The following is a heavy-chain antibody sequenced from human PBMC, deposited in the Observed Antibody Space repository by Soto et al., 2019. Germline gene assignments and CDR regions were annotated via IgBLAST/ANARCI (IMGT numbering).Heavy chain of an antibody. Sequence: EVQLVESGGGLVQPGGSLRLSCAVSGFTVSSNYMSWVRQAPGKGLEWVSVIYSGGSTYYADSVKGRFTISRDNSKNTLYLQMNSLRAEDTAVYYCARGGGDCSGGSCYFWRYYFDCWGQGTLVTVSS. V-gene: IGHV3-66*01. D-gene: IGHD2-15*01. CDR3: ARGGGDCSGGSCYFWRYYFDC. CDR1: GFTVSSNY. J-gene: IGHJ4*02. CDR2: IYSGGST.